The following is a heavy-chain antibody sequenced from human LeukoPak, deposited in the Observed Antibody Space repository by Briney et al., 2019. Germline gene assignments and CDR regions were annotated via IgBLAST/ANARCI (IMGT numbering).Heavy chain of an antibody. V-gene: IGHV3-48*04. D-gene: IGHD5-18*01. Sequence: GGSLRLSCAASGFTFSSYSLNWVRQAPGKGLEWVSYISSSSSTIYYADSVKGRFTISRDNAKNSLYLQMNSLRAGDTAVYYCASLDGDTAMVYYYYGMDVWGQGTTVTVSS. J-gene: IGHJ6*02. CDR3: ASLDGDTAMVYYYYGMDV. CDR1: GFTFSSYS. CDR2: ISSSSSTI.